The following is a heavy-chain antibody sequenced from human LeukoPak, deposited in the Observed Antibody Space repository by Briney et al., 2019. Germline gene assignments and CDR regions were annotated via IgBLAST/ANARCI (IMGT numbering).Heavy chain of an antibody. CDR1: GYTFTSNG. CDR2: IIPYNGNT. J-gene: IGHJ4*02. D-gene: IGHD6-13*01. Sequence: ASVKVSCKASGYTFTSNGISWVRQAPGQGLEWMGSIIPYNGNTNYAQKLQDRVTMTTDTSTSTAYMDLRSLRSDDTAIYFCARANRYSSSWYEGFDYWGQGTLVTVSS. V-gene: IGHV1-18*04. CDR3: ARANRYSSSWYEGFDY.